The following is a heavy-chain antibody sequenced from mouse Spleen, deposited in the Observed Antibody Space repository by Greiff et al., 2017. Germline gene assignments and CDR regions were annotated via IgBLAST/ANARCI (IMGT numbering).Heavy chain of an antibody. V-gene: IGHV5-9-1*01. CDR1: GFTFSSYA. CDR3: ARASRFYFDY. Sequence: EVKLVESGGGLVKPGGSLKLSCAASGFTFSSYAMSWVRQTPEKRLEWVATISSGGSYTYYPDSVKGRFTISRDNAKNTLYLQMSSLRSEDTAMYYCARASRFYFDYWGQGTTLTVSS. CDR2: ISSGGSYT. J-gene: IGHJ2*01.